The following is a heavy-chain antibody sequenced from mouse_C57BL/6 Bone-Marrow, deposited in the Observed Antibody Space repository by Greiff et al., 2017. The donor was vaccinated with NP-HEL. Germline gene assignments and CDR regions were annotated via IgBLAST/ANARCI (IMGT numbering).Heavy chain of an antibody. CDR1: GYTFTSYW. CDR3: ARYGSSFWYFDV. J-gene: IGHJ1*03. Sequence: QVQLKESGAELVKPGASVKLSCKASGYTFTSYWMHWVKQRPGQGLEWIGMIHPNSGSTNYNEKFKSKATLTVDKSSSTAYMQLSSLTSEDSAVYYCARYGSSFWYFDVWGTGTTVTVSS. V-gene: IGHV1-64*01. D-gene: IGHD1-1*01. CDR2: IHPNSGST.